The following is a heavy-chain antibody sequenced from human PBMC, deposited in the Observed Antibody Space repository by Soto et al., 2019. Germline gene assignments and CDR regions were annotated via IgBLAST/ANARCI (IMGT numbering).Heavy chain of an antibody. V-gene: IGHV2-5*01. CDR2: GG. D-gene: IGHD6-13*01. Sequence: QITLKESCPTLVKPTETLTLTCSVSGFSLSTSGMTLCWIRQPPGKAPEWLALGGQYSPSLQSRVTFTKDTSKNQVVLTLTDMDPADTATYYCTLRQDSSRGPIYWGQGILVTVSS. J-gene: IGHJ4*02. CDR3: TLRQDSSRGPIY. CDR1: GFSLSTSGMT.